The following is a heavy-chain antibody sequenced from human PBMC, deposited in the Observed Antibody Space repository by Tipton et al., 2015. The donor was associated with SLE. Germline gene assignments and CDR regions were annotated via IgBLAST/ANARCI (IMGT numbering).Heavy chain of an antibody. D-gene: IGHD3-22*01. V-gene: IGHV1-8*01. CDR3: ARVKDYYDRSGYSGRAFDI. J-gene: IGHJ3*02. Sequence: QSGAEVKKPGASVKVSCKASGYTFTSYDINWVRQATGQGLEWMGWMNPNNGNTGYAQKFQGRVTMTRNTSISTAYMELSSLRSEDTAVYYCARVKDYYDRSGYSGRAFDIWGQGTMVTVSS. CDR2: MNPNNGNT. CDR1: GYTFTSYD.